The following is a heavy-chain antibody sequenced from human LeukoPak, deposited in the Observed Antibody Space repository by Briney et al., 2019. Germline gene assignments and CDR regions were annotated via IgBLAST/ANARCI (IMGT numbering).Heavy chain of an antibody. CDR3: TTDRRVATAFFDY. Sequence: PGGSLRLSCAASGFTVSSNSMSWVRQAPGKGLEWVSFIYSDNTHYSDSVKGRFTISRDNSKNTLYLQMNSLRAEDTAVYYCTTDRRVATAFFDYWGQGTLVTVSS. D-gene: IGHD5-12*01. CDR2: IYSDNT. J-gene: IGHJ4*02. CDR1: GFTVSSNS. V-gene: IGHV3-53*01.